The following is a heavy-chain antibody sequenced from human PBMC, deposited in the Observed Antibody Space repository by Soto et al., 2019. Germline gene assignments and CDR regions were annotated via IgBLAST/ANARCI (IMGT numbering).Heavy chain of an antibody. CDR1: GFTFSSYG. V-gene: IGHV3-30*18. J-gene: IGHJ4*02. CDR3: AKDSSFLRHYFDY. Sequence: GGSLRLFCAASGFTFSSYGLAGVRQVPGKGLEWVAVISYDGSKKYAADSVKGRFTISRDQSKSTLYLQMNRLRAEDTSVYYCAKDSSFLRHYFDYWGQGALVTVSS. CDR2: ISYDGSKK. D-gene: IGHD6-6*01.